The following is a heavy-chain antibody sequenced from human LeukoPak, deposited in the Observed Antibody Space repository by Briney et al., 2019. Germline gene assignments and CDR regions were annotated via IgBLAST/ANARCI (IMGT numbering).Heavy chain of an antibody. D-gene: IGHD6-13*01. CDR3: ARGLQQLEPYDY. CDR2: ISTSSSYI. Sequence: GGSLRLSCAASSFIFSSYNMNWVRQAPGKGLEWVSSISTSSSYIYYADSVKGRFTISRDDAKNSLYLQMNSLRVEDTAVYYCARGLQQLEPYDYWGQGTLVTVSS. CDR1: SFIFSSYN. J-gene: IGHJ4*02. V-gene: IGHV3-21*01.